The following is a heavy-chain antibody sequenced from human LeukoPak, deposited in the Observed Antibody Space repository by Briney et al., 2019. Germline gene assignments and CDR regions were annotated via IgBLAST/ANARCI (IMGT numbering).Heavy chain of an antibody. D-gene: IGHD2-8*02. CDR3: ARLDCTGDGCYNH. CDR2: VSSDGTT. V-gene: IGHV4-59*08. Sequence: SETLSLTCSVSGDSVTSYYWSWIRQTPGKGLEWIGYVSSDGTTNYTPSLRSRVIMSVDTAKNHISLNLTSLTAADTAIYYCARLDCTGDGCYNHWGRGTLVTV. CDR1: GDSVTSYY. J-gene: IGHJ4*02.